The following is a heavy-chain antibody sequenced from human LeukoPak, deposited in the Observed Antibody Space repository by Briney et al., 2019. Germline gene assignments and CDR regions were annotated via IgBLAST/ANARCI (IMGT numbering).Heavy chain of an antibody. CDR2: VYYGGST. V-gene: IGHV4-61*01. J-gene: IGHJ4*02. Sequence: SETRSLTCTVSGGSVSSGSYYWSWVRQPPGKGLEWIGYVYYGGSTNYNPSLKSRVTISADASKHQFSLKLSSVTAADTAVYYCAREPSYFDCWGQGTLVTVSS. CDR1: GGSVSSGSYY. CDR3: AREPSYFDC.